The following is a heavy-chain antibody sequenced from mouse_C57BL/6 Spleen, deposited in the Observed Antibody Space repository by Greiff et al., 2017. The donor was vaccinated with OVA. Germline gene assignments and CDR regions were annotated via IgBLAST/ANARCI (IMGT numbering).Heavy chain of an antibody. CDR1: GFSLTSYG. CDR2: IWSGGST. CDR3: ARNPLYYGSSYGAMDY. V-gene: IGHV2-2*01. Sequence: VMLVESGPGLVQPSQSLSITCTVSGFSLTSYGVHWVRQSPGKGLEWLGVIWSGGSTDYNAAFISRLSISKDNSKSQVFFKMNSLQADDTAIYYCARNPLYYGSSYGAMDYWGQGTSVTVSS. J-gene: IGHJ4*01. D-gene: IGHD1-1*01.